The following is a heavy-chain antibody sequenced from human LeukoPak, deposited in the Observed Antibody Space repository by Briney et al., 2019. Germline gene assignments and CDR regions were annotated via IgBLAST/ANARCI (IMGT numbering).Heavy chain of an antibody. CDR1: GFTFSSYW. V-gene: IGHV3-7*03. Sequence: GGSLRLSCAVSGFTFSSYWMSWVRQAPGKGLEWVANIKQDGVEKYYVDSVKGRFTISRDNAKNSLYLQMYSLRAEDTAVYYCARDSGYSNSWYDFDYWGQGTLVTVSS. CDR2: IKQDGVEK. J-gene: IGHJ4*02. CDR3: ARDSGYSNSWYDFDY. D-gene: IGHD6-13*01.